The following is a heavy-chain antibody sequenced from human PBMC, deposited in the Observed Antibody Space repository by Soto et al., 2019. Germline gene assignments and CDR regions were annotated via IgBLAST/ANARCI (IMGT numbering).Heavy chain of an antibody. Sequence: GGSLRLSCAASGFTFSDYYMSWIRQAPGKGLECVSYISGSGSAIYYADSVKGRFTISRDNAKNSLYLQMNSLRAEDTAVYYCARDRPYSSSWFDSWGQGTLVTVSS. CDR2: ISGSGSAI. V-gene: IGHV3-11*01. CDR3: ARDRPYSSSWFDS. D-gene: IGHD6-13*01. CDR1: GFTFSDYY. J-gene: IGHJ5*01.